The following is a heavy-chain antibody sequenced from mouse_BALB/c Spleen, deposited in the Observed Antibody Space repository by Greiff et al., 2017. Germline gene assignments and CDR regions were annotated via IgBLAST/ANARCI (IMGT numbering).Heavy chain of an antibody. CDR3: ARSRGSSYDWYFDV. Sequence: EVQGVESGGGLVQPGGSRKLSCAASGFTFSSFGMHWVRQAPEKGLEWVAYISSGSSTIYYADTVKGRFTISRDNPKNTLFLQMTSLRSEDTAMYYCARSRGSSYDWYFDVWGAGTTVTVSS. D-gene: IGHD1-1*01. J-gene: IGHJ1*01. CDR2: ISSGSSTI. CDR1: GFTFSSFG. V-gene: IGHV5-17*02.